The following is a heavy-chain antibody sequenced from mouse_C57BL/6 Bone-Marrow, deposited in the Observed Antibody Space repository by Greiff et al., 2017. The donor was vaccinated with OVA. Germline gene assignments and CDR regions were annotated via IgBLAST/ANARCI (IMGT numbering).Heavy chain of an antibody. J-gene: IGHJ2*01. CDR3: ARLGPRFDY. V-gene: IGHV5-9*01. CDR1: GFTFSSYT. CDR2: ISGGGGNT. Sequence: EVMLVESGGGLVKPGGSLKLSCAASGFTFSSYTMSWVRQTPEKRLEWVATISGGGGNTYYPDSVKGRFTISRYNAKNTLYLQMSSLRSEDTALYYCARLGPRFDYWGQGTTLTVSS.